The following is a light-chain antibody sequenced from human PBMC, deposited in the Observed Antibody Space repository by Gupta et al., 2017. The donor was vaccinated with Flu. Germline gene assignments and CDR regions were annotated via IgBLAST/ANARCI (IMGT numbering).Light chain of an antibody. CDR3: QQENSSSET. CDR1: QSISSW. J-gene: IGKJ1*01. V-gene: IGKV1-5*03. CDR2: MAS. Sequence: PSTLSASVGDRVTITCRASQSISSWLAWYQQKPGKAPKLLIYMASRLESGVPSRFSGSGSGTDFTLTISSRQPDDFATYYCQQENSSSETFGQGTKVEIK.